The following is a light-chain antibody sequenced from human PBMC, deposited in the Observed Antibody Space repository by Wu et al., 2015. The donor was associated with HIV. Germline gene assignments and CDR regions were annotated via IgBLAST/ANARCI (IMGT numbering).Light chain of an antibody. CDR2: DAS. J-gene: IGKJ1*01. CDR1: QNVTTN. V-gene: IGKV3-15*01. CDR3: QQCNDWPPWT. Sequence: MVMTQSPATLSVSPGEGATLSCRASQNVTTNLAWYQQKPGQAPRLLIYDASTRATGVPDRFSGSGSATDFILTINSLQSEDSGVYYCQQCNDWPPWTFGQGTRVEVK.